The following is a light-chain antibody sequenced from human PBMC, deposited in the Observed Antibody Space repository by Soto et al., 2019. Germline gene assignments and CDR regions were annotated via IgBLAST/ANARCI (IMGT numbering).Light chain of an antibody. V-gene: IGKV3-20*01. CDR3: QQYGSSPPVT. CDR1: QSVSSSY. Sequence: EIVLTQSPGTLSLSPGERATLSCRASQSVSSSYLAWYQQKPGQAPRLLIYGASIRATGIPDRFSGSGSGTDFTLTISRLEPDDFAVYYCQQYGSSPPVTFGPGTKVDIK. J-gene: IGKJ3*01. CDR2: GAS.